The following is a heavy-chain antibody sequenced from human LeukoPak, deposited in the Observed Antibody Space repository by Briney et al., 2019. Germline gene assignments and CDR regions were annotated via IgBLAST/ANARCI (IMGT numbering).Heavy chain of an antibody. CDR3: AKDGGGYDPTDY. CDR1: GFTFSSYA. V-gene: IGHV3-23*01. CDR2: ISANGGST. D-gene: IGHD5-12*01. Sequence: GGSLRLSCAASGFTFSSYAMSWARQAPGKGLEWVSGISANGGSTYYADSVKGRFTISRDNSKNTLYLQVNSLRAEDTAVYYCAKDGGGYDPTDYWGQGTLVTVSS. J-gene: IGHJ4*02.